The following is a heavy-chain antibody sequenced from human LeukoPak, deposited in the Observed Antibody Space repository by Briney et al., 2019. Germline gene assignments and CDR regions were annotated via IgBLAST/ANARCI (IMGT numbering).Heavy chain of an antibody. CDR1: GFTVSNYW. J-gene: IGHJ4*02. CDR2: IKRDGSEK. CDR3: AAGAY. D-gene: IGHD1-26*01. V-gene: IGHV3-7*03. Sequence: GGSLRLPCGVSGFTVSNYWKIWRPQATAKGLEWVANIKRDGSEKYYVDSGKGRFTISRDNAKNSLYLQMNSLRADDTAVYYCAAGAYWGQGTQVTVSS.